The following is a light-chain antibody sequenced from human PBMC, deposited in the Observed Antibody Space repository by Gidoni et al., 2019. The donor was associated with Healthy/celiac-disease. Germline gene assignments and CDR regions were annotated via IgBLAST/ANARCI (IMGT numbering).Light chain of an antibody. CDR2: AAS. Sequence: DIQMTQSQSSLSASVGDRVTITCRASQSISSYLNWYQQKPGKAPKLLIYAASSLQSGVPSRFSGSGSWTDFTLTISSLQPDDFATYYCQQSYSTPPTFGGGTKVEIK. V-gene: IGKV1-39*01. J-gene: IGKJ4*01. CDR1: QSISSY. CDR3: QQSYSTPPT.